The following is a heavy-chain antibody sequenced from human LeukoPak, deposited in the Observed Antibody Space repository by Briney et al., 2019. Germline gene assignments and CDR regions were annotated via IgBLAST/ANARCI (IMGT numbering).Heavy chain of an antibody. J-gene: IGHJ4*02. CDR2: ISGSGGST. Sequence: GGSLRLSCAASGFTFSSYAMSCVRQAPGKGLEWVSAISGSGGSTYYADSVKGRFTISRDNSKNTLYLQMNSLRAEDTAVYYCAKDSIVATHLFDYWGQGTLVTVSS. V-gene: IGHV3-23*01. CDR3: AKDSIVATHLFDY. D-gene: IGHD5-12*01. CDR1: GFTFSSYA.